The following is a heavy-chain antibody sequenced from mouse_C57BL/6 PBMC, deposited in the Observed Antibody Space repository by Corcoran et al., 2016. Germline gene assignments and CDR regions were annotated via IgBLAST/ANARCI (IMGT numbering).Heavy chain of an antibody. CDR1: GYTFTTYG. D-gene: IGHD2-3*01. CDR3: ARAYDGYPALFAY. CDR2: INTYSGVP. J-gene: IGHJ3*01. V-gene: IGHV9-3*01. Sequence: QIQLVQSGPELKKPGETVKISCKASGYTFTTYGMSWVKQAPGKGLKWMGWINTYSGVPTYADDFKGLFAFSLETSASTAYFQINNLKNVDTATYFCARAYDGYPALFAYWGPGALFTVSA.